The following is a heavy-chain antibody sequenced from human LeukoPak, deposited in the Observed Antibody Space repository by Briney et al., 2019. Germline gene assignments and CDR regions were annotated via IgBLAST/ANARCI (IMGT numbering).Heavy chain of an antibody. Sequence: GGSLRLSCAASGFTFSGSAMHWVRQAPGKGLEWVSFIYSGGDTYYADSVKGRFTISRDNSKNTFHLQMNNLRAEDTAVYYCAKESPGIAAAGGFDPWGQGTLVTVSS. CDR1: GFTFSGSA. CDR3: AKESPGIAAAGGFDP. J-gene: IGHJ5*02. V-gene: IGHV3-53*01. CDR2: IYSGGDT. D-gene: IGHD6-13*01.